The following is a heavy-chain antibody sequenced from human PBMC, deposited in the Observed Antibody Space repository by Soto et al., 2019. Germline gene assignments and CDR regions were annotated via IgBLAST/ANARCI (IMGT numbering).Heavy chain of an antibody. CDR2: ISYDGSNK. V-gene: IGHV3-30*18. Sequence: QSGGSLRLSCAASGFTFSSYAMSWVRQAPGKGLEWVSAISYDGSNKYYADSVKGRFTIPRDNSKNTLYLQMNSLRAEDTAVYYCAKDNIIYGYVYYYYYGMDVWGQGTTVTVSS. J-gene: IGHJ6*02. CDR1: GFTFSSYA. CDR3: AKDNIIYGYVYYYYYGMDV. D-gene: IGHD5-18*01.